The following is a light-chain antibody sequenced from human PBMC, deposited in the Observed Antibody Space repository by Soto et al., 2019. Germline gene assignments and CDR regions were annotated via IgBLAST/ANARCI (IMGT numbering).Light chain of an antibody. CDR2: QAS. Sequence: DIQMTQSPSTLSASVGDRVTITCRASQSINNWLAWYQQKPGKAPKLLIFQASSLESGVPSRFSGSGSGTEFTLTISSLQPDDFATYYCQHYKGLSRAFRQGTKVEIK. CDR3: QHYKGLSRA. J-gene: IGKJ1*01. CDR1: QSINNW. V-gene: IGKV1-5*03.